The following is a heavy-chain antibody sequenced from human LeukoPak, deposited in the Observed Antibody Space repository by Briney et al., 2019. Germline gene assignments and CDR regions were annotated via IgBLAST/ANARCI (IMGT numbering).Heavy chain of an antibody. V-gene: IGHV3-43*02. CDR1: GYTLYDYA. D-gene: IGHD6-19*01. CDR2: VRGGGVTT. J-gene: IGHJ4*02. Sequence: PGGSLRLSCAASGYTLYDYAMQWVRQAPGRGLEWVALVRGGGVTTYADSVRGRFTISRGNAKNSLYLQMNSLRTEDTALYYCAKDWGGGWSFDYWGLGTLVTVSS. CDR3: AKDWGGGWSFDY.